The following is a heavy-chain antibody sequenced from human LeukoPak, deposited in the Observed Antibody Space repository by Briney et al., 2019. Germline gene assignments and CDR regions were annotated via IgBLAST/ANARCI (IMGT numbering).Heavy chain of an antibody. CDR2: IYYSGST. V-gene: IGHV4-59*01. Sequence: SETLSLTCTVSGGSISSYYWSWLRQPPGKGLEWIGYIYYSGSTNYNPSLKSRVTISVDTSKNQFSLKLSSVTAADTAVYYCARVPSDRPFGGVIAYFDYWGQGTLVTVSS. CDR3: ARVPSDRPFGGVIAYFDY. J-gene: IGHJ4*02. D-gene: IGHD3-16*02. CDR1: GGSISSYY.